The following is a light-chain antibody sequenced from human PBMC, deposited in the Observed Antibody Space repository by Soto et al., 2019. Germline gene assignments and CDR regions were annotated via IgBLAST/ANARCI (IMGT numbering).Light chain of an antibody. CDR1: QGISSY. Sequence: DIQMTQSPFSLSASVGDRVTITCRASQGISSYLAWYQQKPGKVPKLLIYAASTLQSGVPSRFSGSGSGTDFTLTISSLQPEDVATYYCQKYNSAPWTFGQGTKVDIK. CDR3: QKYNSAPWT. CDR2: AAS. V-gene: IGKV1-27*01. J-gene: IGKJ1*01.